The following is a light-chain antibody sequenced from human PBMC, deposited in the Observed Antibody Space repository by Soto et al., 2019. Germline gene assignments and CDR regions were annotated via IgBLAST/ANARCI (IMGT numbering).Light chain of an antibody. J-gene: IGKJ1*01. V-gene: IGKV3-11*01. CDR1: QTVRTF. CDR2: GAS. CDR3: QQHSHWPPWT. Sequence: EVVLTQSPATLSLSPGERATLSCRASQTVRTFLDWYQQKPGQAPRLLIYGASNRATGIPARFSGSGSGTDFTLTISSLEPEDFAVYYCQQHSHWPPWTFCQGTRVEIQ.